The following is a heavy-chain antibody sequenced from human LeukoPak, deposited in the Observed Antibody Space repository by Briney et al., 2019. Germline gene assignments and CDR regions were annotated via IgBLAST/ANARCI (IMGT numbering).Heavy chain of an antibody. J-gene: IGHJ4*02. D-gene: IGHD3-3*01. CDR2: IYHSGST. CDR1: GGSISSSNW. CDR3: ARGYYDFWSGYHYYFDY. Sequence: SETLSLTCAVSGGSISSSNWWSWVRQPPGKGLEWIGEIYHSGSTNYNPSLKSRVTISVDKSKNRFSLKLSSVTAADTAVYYCARGYYDFWSGYHYYFDYWGQGTLVTVSS. V-gene: IGHV4-4*02.